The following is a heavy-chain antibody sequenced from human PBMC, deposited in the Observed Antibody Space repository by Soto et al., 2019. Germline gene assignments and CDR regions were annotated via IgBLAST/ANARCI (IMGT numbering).Heavy chain of an antibody. CDR3: AGDGGGEPAYFDL. Sequence: QVQLQESGPGLVKPSQTLSLTCTVSGGSISSGGYYWSWIRQHPGKGLEWIGYIYYSGSTYYNPYLKSRVTLSGDTSKNRFSLKLSSVTAADPAVYYCAGDGGGEPAYFDLWGRGTLVTVSS. CDR1: GGSISSGGYY. J-gene: IGHJ2*01. CDR2: IYYSGST. D-gene: IGHD3-16*01. V-gene: IGHV4-31*03.